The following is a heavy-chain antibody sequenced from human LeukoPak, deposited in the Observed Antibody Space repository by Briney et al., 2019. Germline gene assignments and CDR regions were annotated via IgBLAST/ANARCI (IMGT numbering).Heavy chain of an antibody. CDR2: IYWDDDK. J-gene: IGHJ6*02. V-gene: IGHV2-5*02. Sequence: SGPTLVKPTQTLTLTCTLSGLSLSTAGVGVGWIRQPPGKALEWLALIYWDDDKRYNPSLKTRLTITKDTSKNQVVLTVTNMDPVDTATYYCAKAGYGSGSYLRYYYYGMDVWGQGTTVTVSS. CDR1: GLSLSTAGVG. CDR3: AKAGYGSGSYLRYYYYGMDV. D-gene: IGHD3-10*01.